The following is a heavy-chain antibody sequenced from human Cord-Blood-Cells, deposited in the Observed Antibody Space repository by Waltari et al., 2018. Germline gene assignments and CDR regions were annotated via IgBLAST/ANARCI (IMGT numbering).Heavy chain of an antibody. CDR1: GFTFSSYA. V-gene: IGHV3-23*04. J-gene: IGHJ6*02. Sequence: EVQLVESGGGLVQPGGYLRLSCAASGFTFSSYAMSWVRQAPGKGMEWVSAISGSGGSTYYADSVKGRFTISRDNSKNTLYLQMNSLRAEDTAVYYCAKDTDIVVVVAAIPVGGMDVWGQGTTVTVSS. CDR2: ISGSGGST. CDR3: AKDTDIVVVVAAIPVGGMDV. D-gene: IGHD2-15*01.